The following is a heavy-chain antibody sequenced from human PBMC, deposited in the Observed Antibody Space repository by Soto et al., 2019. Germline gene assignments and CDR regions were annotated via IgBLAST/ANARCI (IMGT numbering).Heavy chain of an antibody. Sequence: EVQLLDSGGGLVQPGGSLRLSCAASGFTFSGYALTWVRQAPGKGLEWVSAISGGGDATFYEDSVEGRFTISRDNAKNTMYLQKHTLTVEETAVYYSAEEVSGSTGGTDLWCFDLWGRGTLVTVSS. CDR2: ISGGGDAT. CDR3: AEEVSGSTGGTDLWCFDL. D-gene: IGHD3-10*01. V-gene: IGHV3-23*01. CDR1: GFTFSGYA. J-gene: IGHJ2*01.